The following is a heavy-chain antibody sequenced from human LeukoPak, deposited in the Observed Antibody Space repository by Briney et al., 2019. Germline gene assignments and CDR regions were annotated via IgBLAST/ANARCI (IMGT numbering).Heavy chain of an antibody. CDR2: ISSSSSYI. V-gene: IGHV3-21*01. J-gene: IGHJ4*02. D-gene: IGHD3-16*02. Sequence: GGSLRLSCAASGFTFSSYSMNWVRQAPGKGLEWVSSISSSSSYIYYADSVKGRFTISRDNAKNSLYLQMNSLRAEDTAVYYCARDGEEYYDYVWGSYPLYWGQGTLVTVSS. CDR1: GFTFSSYS. CDR3: ARDGEEYYDYVWGSYPLY.